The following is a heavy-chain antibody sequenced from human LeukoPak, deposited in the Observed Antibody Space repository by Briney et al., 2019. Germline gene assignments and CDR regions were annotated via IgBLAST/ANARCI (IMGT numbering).Heavy chain of an antibody. V-gene: IGHV3-48*01. CDR2: ISSSSSTI. CDR3: AKGPRRNHYYPTD. D-gene: IGHD1-14*01. Sequence: PGGSLRLSCAASGFTFSSYSMNWVRQAPGKGLEGVSYISSSSSTIYYADSVKGRFTISRDNAKNSVYLQMNSLRAEDTAVYYCAKGPRRNHYYPTDWGQGTLVTVSS. J-gene: IGHJ4*02. CDR1: GFTFSSYS.